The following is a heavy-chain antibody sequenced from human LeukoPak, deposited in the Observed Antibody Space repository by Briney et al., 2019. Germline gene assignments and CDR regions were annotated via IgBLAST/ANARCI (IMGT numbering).Heavy chain of an antibody. CDR2: IKQDGSEK. J-gene: IGHJ2*01. CDR3: AKIGVIGNWYYDV. V-gene: IGHV3-7*05. CDR1: GFTFSPYW. D-gene: IGHD3-10*01. Sequence: TGGSLRLSCAASGFTFSPYWMSWVRQAPGKGLEWVANIKQDGSEKYYVDSVKGRFTISRDNAKNSLYLQMNSLRAGDTAIYYCAKIGVIGNWYYDVWGRGTLVTVSS.